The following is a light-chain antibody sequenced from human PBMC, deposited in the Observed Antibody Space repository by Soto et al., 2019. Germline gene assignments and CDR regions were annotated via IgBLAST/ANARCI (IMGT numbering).Light chain of an antibody. CDR2: DVS. V-gene: IGKV1-5*01. CDR3: QQYNSYWT. J-gene: IGKJ1*01. Sequence: DIQMTQSPSTLFASVGDRVSITCRASQSVSDRLAWYQQKPGKAPNVLIYDVSTLESWVPSRFSGRGFGTEFILTISSLQPDDFATYYCQQYNSYWTFGQGTTV. CDR1: QSVSDR.